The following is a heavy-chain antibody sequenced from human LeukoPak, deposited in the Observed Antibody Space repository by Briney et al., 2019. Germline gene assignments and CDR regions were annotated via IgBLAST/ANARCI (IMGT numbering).Heavy chain of an antibody. CDR3: ATNLYGSGSCNFDH. J-gene: IGHJ4*02. Sequence: GGSLILSCAASGFTFSAYSMHWVRQAPGKGLEWVSYINSSSSTIYYADSVKGRFTISRDNAKNTLYLQMNSLRGEDTAVYYCATNLYGSGSCNFDHWGQGILVTVSS. V-gene: IGHV3-48*01. CDR1: GFTFSAYS. D-gene: IGHD3-10*01. CDR2: INSSSSTI.